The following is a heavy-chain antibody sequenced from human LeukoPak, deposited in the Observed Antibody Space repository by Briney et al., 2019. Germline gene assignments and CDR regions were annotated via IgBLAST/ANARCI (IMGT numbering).Heavy chain of an antibody. Sequence: PGGSLRLSCAASGFTFSSYSMTWVRQAPGKGLEWVSSISSSSSYIYYADSVKGRFTISRDNAKNSLYLQMNSLRAEDTAVYYCARDLYCSSTSCYLFDYWGQGTLVTVSS. D-gene: IGHD2-2*01. CDR3: ARDLYCSSTSCYLFDY. J-gene: IGHJ4*02. CDR1: GFTFSSYS. CDR2: ISSSSSYI. V-gene: IGHV3-21*01.